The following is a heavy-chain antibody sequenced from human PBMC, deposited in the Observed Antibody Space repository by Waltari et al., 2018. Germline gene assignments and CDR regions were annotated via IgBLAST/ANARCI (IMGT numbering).Heavy chain of an antibody. Sequence: QVQLQESGPGLVKPSETLSLTCAVSGYSISSGYYWGWIRQPPGKGLEYIGYISGSSGTTNYNPSLKSRVTISKDTSKNQFSLKLSSVTAADTAVYYCASGSGYWYFDLWGPGTPITISS. V-gene: IGHV4-38-2*01. CDR2: ISGSSGTT. J-gene: IGHJ2*01. CDR1: GYSISSGYY. CDR3: ASGSGYWYFDL. D-gene: IGHD3-10*01.